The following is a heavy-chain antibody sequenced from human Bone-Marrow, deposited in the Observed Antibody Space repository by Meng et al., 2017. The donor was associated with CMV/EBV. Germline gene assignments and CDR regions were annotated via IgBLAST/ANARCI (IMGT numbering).Heavy chain of an antibody. J-gene: IGHJ3*02. V-gene: IGHV3-7*01. D-gene: IGHD3-22*01. Sequence: GESLKISCAASGFTFSSYWMSWVRQAPGKGLEWVANIKQDGSEKYYVDSVKGRFTISRDNAKNSLYLQMNSLRAEDTAVYYCAITTLVAAFDSWGQGTMVTVSS. CDR2: IKQDGSEK. CDR1: GFTFSSYW. CDR3: AITTLVAAFDS.